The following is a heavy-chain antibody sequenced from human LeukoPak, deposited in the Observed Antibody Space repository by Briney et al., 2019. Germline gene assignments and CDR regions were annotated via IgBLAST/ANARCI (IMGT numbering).Heavy chain of an antibody. V-gene: IGHV3-23*01. CDR3: ARDPYGDYVFDY. Sequence: GGSVRLSCAASGFTFSSYAMSWVRQAPGKGLEWVSGISVSGVSTYYADSVKGRFTISRDNSKNTLYLQMNSLRAEDTALYYCARDPYGDYVFDYWGQGTLVTVSS. CDR2: ISVSGVST. J-gene: IGHJ4*02. CDR1: GFTFSSYA. D-gene: IGHD4-17*01.